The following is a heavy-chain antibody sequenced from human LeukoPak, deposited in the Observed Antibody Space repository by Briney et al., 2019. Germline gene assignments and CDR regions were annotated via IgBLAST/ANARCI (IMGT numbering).Heavy chain of an antibody. Sequence: SETLSLTCTVSGGSISSYYWSWIRQPPGKGLEWIGYIYYSGSTNYNPSLKSRVTVSVDTSKNQFSLKLSSVTAADTAVYYCVRGATGWLGFFDYWGQGTLVTVSS. CDR3: VRGATGWLGFFDY. CDR1: GGSISSYY. J-gene: IGHJ4*02. V-gene: IGHV4-59*08. CDR2: IYYSGST. D-gene: IGHD1-26*01.